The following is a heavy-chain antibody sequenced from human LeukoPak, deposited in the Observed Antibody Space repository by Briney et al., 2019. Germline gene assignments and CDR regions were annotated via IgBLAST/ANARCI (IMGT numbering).Heavy chain of an antibody. CDR3: ARRVSGSGFGESNWFDP. Sequence: SETLSLTCTVAGDSISTYYWNWIRQPPGKGLEWIGHIHYGGSTNYNPSLNSRVTISVDTSKSQFSLKLNSVTAADTAVYYCARRVSGSGFGESNWFDPWGQGTLVTVSS. J-gene: IGHJ5*02. CDR1: GDSISTYY. CDR2: IHYGGST. D-gene: IGHD3-10*01. V-gene: IGHV4-59*08.